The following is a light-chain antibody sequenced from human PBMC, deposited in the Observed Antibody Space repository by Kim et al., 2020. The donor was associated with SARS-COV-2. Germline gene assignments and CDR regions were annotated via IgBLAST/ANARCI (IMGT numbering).Light chain of an antibody. CDR1: QSMDNV. CDR3: QRYNSAPLT. CDR2: TAS. V-gene: IGKV1-27*01. Sequence: AYVGDRVTVTCRASQSMDNVLAWYQQKPGKVPNLLIYTASTLQSGVPSRFSGSRFGREFTLTISNLLPEDAGTYYCQRYNSAPLTFGGGTKVDIK. J-gene: IGKJ4*01.